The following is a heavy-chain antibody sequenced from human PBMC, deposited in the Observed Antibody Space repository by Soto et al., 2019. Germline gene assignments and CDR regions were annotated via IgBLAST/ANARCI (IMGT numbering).Heavy chain of an antibody. Sequence: ASVKVSCKASGYTFTSYAMHWVRQAPGQRLEWMGWINAGNGNTKYSQKFQGRVTITRDTSASTAYMELSSLRSEDTAVYYCARDWEDYGDPYYYYGMDVWGQGTKVTVSS. CDR2: INAGNGNT. J-gene: IGHJ6*02. V-gene: IGHV1-3*01. D-gene: IGHD4-17*01. CDR3: ARDWEDYGDPYYYYGMDV. CDR1: GYTFTSYA.